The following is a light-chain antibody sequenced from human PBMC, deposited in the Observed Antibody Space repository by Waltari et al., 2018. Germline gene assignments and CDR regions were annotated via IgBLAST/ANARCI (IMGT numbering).Light chain of an antibody. CDR3: LQDYNYPRT. CDR1: QGIRND. Sequence: AIQMTQSPSSLSASVGARVTTTCRASQGIRNDLGWYQQKPGKAPKLLIYAASRLQSGVPSRFSGSGSATDFTLTISSLQPEDFATYYCLQDYNYPRTFGQGTKLEIK. J-gene: IGKJ2*01. V-gene: IGKV1-6*01. CDR2: AAS.